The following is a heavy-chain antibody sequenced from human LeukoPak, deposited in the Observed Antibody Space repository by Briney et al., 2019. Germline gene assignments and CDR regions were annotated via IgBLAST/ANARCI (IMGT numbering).Heavy chain of an antibody. J-gene: IGHJ4*02. CDR2: IYVSGTT. D-gene: IGHD3-10*01. CDR1: GFTVRDGY. V-gene: IGHV3-53*01. Sequence: PGGSLRLSCAASGFTVRDGYMSWVRQAPGKRLEWLAFIYVSGTTFYAASVTGRFTISRDNAKNTVYLQMNNLRAEDTALYYCGRHAYGGSPPLSWGQGALVTVSS. CDR3: GRHAYGGSPPLS.